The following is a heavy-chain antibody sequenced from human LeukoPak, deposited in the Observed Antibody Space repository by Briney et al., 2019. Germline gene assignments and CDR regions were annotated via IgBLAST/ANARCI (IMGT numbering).Heavy chain of an antibody. Sequence: ASVKVSCKASGYSFTSYGISWVRQAPGQGLEWMGWINPDSGDTSYAQKFQGRVTMTRDTSISTVYVELSRLRSDDTAVYYCARSDSYTWFDPWGQGTLVNVSS. D-gene: IGHD2-15*01. CDR2: INPDSGDT. CDR3: ARSDSYTWFDP. CDR1: GYSFTSYG. V-gene: IGHV1-2*02. J-gene: IGHJ5*02.